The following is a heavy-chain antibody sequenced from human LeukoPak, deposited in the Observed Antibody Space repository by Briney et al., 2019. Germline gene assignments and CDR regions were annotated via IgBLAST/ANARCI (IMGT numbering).Heavy chain of an antibody. J-gene: IGHJ4*02. V-gene: IGHV3-7*01. D-gene: IGHD5-12*01. CDR2: IKQDGSEK. Sequence: GGSLRPSCAASGFTFSSYWMSWVRQAPGKGLEWVANIKQDGSEKYYVDSVKGRFTISRDNAKNSLYLQMNSLRAEDTAVYYCARDAATKIYDYWGQGPRVTVSS. CDR3: ARDAATKIYDY. CDR1: GFTFSSYW.